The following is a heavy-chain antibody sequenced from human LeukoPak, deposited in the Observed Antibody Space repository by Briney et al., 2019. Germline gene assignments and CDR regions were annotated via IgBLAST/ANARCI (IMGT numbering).Heavy chain of an antibody. CDR1: GGSISSSSYY. CDR3: ARLLYSSSWYGGYMDV. D-gene: IGHD6-13*01. V-gene: IGHV4-39*01. CDR2: IYYSGST. J-gene: IGHJ6*03. Sequence: PSETLSLTRTVSGGSISSSSYYWGWIRQPPGKGLEWIGSIYYSGSTYYNPSLKSRVTISVDTSKNQFSLKLSSVTAADTAVYYCARLLYSSSWYGGYMDVWGKGTTVTVSS.